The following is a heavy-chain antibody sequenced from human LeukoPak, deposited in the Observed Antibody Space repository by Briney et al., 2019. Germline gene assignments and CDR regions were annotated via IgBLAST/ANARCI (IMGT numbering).Heavy chain of an antibody. CDR1: GYTFTGYS. CDR3: ARGRSYSRVQY. V-gene: IGHV1-2*02. J-gene: IGHJ4*02. CDR2: INPNSGGT. Sequence: ASVKVSCKASGYTFTGYSMHWVRQAPGQGLEWMGWINPNSGGTNFAQKFQGRVTMTTDTSINTAYMELTRLTSDDTAVYYCARGRSYSRVQYWGQGTLVTVSS. D-gene: IGHD6-13*01.